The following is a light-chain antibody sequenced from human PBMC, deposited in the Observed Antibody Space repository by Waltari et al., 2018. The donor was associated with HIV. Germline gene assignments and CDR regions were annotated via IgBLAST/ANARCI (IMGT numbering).Light chain of an antibody. Sequence: QSVLTQSPSASGTPGQRVTISCSGRRSNIGINTINWFQQRPGTAPKLLLFNDNARPSGVPDRFSGSKSGTSASLAISGLQSEDEANYYCAAWDVTLHGWVFGGGTKVTVL. V-gene: IGLV1-44*01. CDR3: AAWDVTLHGWV. CDR1: RSNIGINT. CDR2: NDN. J-gene: IGLJ3*02.